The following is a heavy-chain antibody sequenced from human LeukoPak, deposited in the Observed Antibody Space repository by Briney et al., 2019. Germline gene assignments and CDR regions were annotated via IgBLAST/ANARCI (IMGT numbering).Heavy chain of an antibody. CDR3: ARDRGYTQDY. CDR1: GFTFSNYW. CDR2: IKSDGSST. V-gene: IGHV3-74*01. D-gene: IGHD5-12*01. J-gene: IGHJ4*02. Sequence: GGSLRLSCAASGFTFSNYWMSWVRQAPGKGLVWVSHIKSDGSSTSYADSVKGRFTISRDNAKNTLYLQMNSLRAEDTAVYFCARDRGYTQDYWGQGTLVTVSS.